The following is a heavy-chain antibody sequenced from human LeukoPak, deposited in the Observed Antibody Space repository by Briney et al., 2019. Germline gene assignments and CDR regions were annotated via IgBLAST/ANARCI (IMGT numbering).Heavy chain of an antibody. V-gene: IGHV4-59*01. J-gene: IGHJ4*02. CDR3: ARSHKVGSSYHYFDY. D-gene: IGHD3-16*02. CDR2: VYYSGSI. CDR1: RGSISRYY. Sequence: PSETLSLTCTVSRGSISRYYWNWVRQPPGKGLEWIGYVYYSGSISYNPSLKSRVTISVDTSKNQFSLKLSSVTAVDTAIYYCARSHKVGSSYHYFDYWGQGILVTVSS.